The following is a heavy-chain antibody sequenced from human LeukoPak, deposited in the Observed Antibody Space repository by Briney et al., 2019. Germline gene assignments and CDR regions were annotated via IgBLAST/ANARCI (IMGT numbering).Heavy chain of an antibody. CDR2: IYTSGNT. CDR3: ARAWGCSGGSCPSDY. V-gene: IGHV4-4*07. J-gene: IGHJ4*02. Sequence: SETLSLTCSVSGASISSYYWSWIRQPAGKGLEWIGRIYTSGNTNYNPSLKGRVTMSVDTSKNQFSLRLSSVTAADTAVYYCARAWGCSGGSCPSDYWGQGTLVTVSS. D-gene: IGHD2-15*01. CDR1: GASISSYY.